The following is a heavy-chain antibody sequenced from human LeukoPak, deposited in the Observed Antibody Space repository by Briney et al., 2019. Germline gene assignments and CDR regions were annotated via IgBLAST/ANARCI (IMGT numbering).Heavy chain of an antibody. CDR2: ISGDGGST. V-gene: IGHV3-74*01. J-gene: IGHJ3*02. CDR3: AALFRDGLDI. CDR1: GFPFSSSW. Sequence: GGSLRLSCAASGFPFSSSWVHWVRQAPGKGLVWVSRISGDGGSTEYADSVKGRFAISRDNAKNTLYLQMNSLRAEDTAVYYCAALFRDGLDIWGQGTMVTVSS.